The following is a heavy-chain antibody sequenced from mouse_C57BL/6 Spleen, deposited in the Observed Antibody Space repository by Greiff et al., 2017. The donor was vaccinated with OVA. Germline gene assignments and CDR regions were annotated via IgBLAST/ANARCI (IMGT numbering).Heavy chain of an antibody. CDR1: GFTFSSYT. J-gene: IGHJ2*01. Sequence: EVQVVESGGGLVKPGGSLKLSCAASGFTFSSYTMSWVRQTPEKRLEWVATISGGGSNTYYPDSVKGRFTISRDNAKNTLYLQMSSLRSEDTALYYCARQGRGAYYSHFDYWGQGTTLTVSS. D-gene: IGHD2-10*01. CDR3: ARQGRGAYYSHFDY. CDR2: ISGGGSNT. V-gene: IGHV5-9*01.